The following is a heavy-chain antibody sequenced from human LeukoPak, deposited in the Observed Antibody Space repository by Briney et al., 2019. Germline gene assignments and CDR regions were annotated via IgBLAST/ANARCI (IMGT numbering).Heavy chain of an antibody. V-gene: IGHV3-23*01. CDR1: GFTFSNSA. J-gene: IGHJ4*01. Sequence: GGSLRLSCAASGFTFSNSAMSWVRQAPGKGLEWVSTLSGSGITTYYADSVKGRFTISRDNSKNTLYPQMNSLRAEDTAVYYCAKEIYSSGWSYFDYWGHGTLVTVSS. D-gene: IGHD6-19*01. CDR3: AKEIYSSGWSYFDY. CDR2: LSGSGITT.